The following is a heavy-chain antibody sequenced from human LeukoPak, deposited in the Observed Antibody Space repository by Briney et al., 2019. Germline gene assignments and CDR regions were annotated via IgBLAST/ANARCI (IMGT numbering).Heavy chain of an antibody. CDR3: ARDLYSSGWYLFDY. V-gene: IGHV3-23*01. Sequence: GRSLRLSCAASGFTFSSYGMSWVRQAPGKGLEWVSAISGSGGRTYYADSVKGRFTISRDNSKNTLYLKMNSLRAEDTAVYYCARDLYSSGWYLFDYWGQGTLVTVSS. CDR2: ISGSGGRT. CDR1: GFTFSSYG. J-gene: IGHJ4*02. D-gene: IGHD6-19*01.